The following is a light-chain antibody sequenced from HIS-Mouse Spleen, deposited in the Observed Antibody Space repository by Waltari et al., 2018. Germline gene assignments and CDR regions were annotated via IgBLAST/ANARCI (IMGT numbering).Light chain of an antibody. CDR2: DDS. J-gene: IGLJ7*02. CDR3: QVWDSSSDHAV. Sequence: SYVLTQPPSVSVAPGQTARITCGGNNIGSKSVHWYQQKPGQAPVLVVYDDSDRPPGIPERFSGSNSGNTATLTISRVEAGDEADYYCQVWDSSSDHAVFGGGTQLTAL. CDR1: NIGSKS. V-gene: IGLV3-21*02.